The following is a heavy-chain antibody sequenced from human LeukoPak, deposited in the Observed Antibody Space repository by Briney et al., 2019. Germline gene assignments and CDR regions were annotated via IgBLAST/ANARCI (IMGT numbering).Heavy chain of an antibody. CDR2: ISSSGSTI. CDR3: AELGITMIGGV. Sequence: PGGFLRLSCAASGFTFSSYEMNWVRQAPGKGVEWVSYISSSGSTIYYADSVKGRFTISRDNAKNSLYLQMNSLRAEDTAVYYCAELGITMIGGVWGKGTTVTISS. D-gene: IGHD3-10*02. J-gene: IGHJ6*04. CDR1: GFTFSSYE. V-gene: IGHV3-48*03.